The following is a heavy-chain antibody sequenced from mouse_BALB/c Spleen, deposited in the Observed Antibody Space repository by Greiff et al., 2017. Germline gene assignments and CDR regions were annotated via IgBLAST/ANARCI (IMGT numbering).Heavy chain of an antibody. D-gene: IGHD1-1*01. V-gene: IGHV1-80*01. J-gene: IGHJ1*01. CDR3: ARSDYYGTSTRYFDV. Sequence: QVQLKQSGAELVRPGSSVKISCKASGYAFSSYWMNWVKQRPGQGLEWIGQIYPGDGDTNYNGKFKGKATLTADKSSSTAYMQLSSLTSEDSAVYFCARSDYYGTSTRYFDVWGAGTTVTVSS. CDR2: IYPGDGDT. CDR1: GYAFSSYW.